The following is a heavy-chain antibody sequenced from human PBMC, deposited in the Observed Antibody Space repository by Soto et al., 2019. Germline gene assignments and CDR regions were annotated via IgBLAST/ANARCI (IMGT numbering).Heavy chain of an antibody. V-gene: IGHV3-74*01. CDR2: ISGDGRTT. Sequence: GGSLRLSCAASGFTFSSHWMNWVRQGPGKGLVWVSRISGDGRTTSHADSVKGRFTISRDNAKNTLYLQMNSLRVEDTAVYYCARGVPNCSSSSCYFDFWGQGILVTVSS. CDR3: ARGVPNCSSSSCYFDF. D-gene: IGHD2-2*01. CDR1: GFTFSSHW. J-gene: IGHJ4*02.